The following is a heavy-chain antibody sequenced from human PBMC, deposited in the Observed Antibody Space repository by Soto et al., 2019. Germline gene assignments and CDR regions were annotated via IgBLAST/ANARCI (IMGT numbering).Heavy chain of an antibody. J-gene: IGHJ5*02. CDR1: GFTFSSYA. D-gene: IGHD1-1*01. CDR2: ISGSGDTS. CDR3: AKEGGSWTYNYFDP. Sequence: GGSLRLSCAASGFTFSSYAMSWVRQAPGTSLEWVSAISGSGDTSAYADSVRGRFAISRDNSRNTLYLQMNSLRAEHTAVYFCAKEGGSWTYNYFDPWGQGTLVTVSS. V-gene: IGHV3-23*01.